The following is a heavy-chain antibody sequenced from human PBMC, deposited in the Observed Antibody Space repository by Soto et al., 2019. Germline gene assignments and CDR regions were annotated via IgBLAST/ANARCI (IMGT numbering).Heavy chain of an antibody. J-gene: IGHJ5*02. V-gene: IGHV5-51*01. Sequence: VESLKISCKASGYSFATYWIGWGRQLPGKGLEWMGIIYPGDSDTMYSPSFQGQVIISADLSSTTTYLQWSSLKASDTAIYYCARQHGVYPANRWLDPWGQGTLVIVSS. CDR1: GYSFATYW. CDR3: ARQHGVYPANRWLDP. D-gene: IGHD2-8*01. CDR2: IYPGDSDT.